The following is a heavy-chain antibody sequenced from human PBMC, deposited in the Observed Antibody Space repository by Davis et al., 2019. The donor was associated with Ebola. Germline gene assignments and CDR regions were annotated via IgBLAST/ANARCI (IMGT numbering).Heavy chain of an antibody. D-gene: IGHD2-2*01. CDR2: ISAYNGNT. CDR1: GYTFTSYG. J-gene: IGHJ6*02. V-gene: IGHV1-18*01. CDR3: ARNTRYCSSTSCFIRYYYYGMDV. Sequence: ASVKVSCKASGYTFTSYGISWVRQAPGQGLEWMGWISAYNGNTNYAQKLQGRVTMTTDTSTSTAYMELSSLRSEDTAVYYCARNTRYCSSTSCFIRYYYYGMDVWGQGTTVTVSS.